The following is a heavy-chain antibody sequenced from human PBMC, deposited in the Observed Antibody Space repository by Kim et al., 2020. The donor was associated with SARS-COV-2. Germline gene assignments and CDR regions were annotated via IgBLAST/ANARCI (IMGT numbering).Heavy chain of an antibody. CDR1: GGSVSSCCYY. D-gene: IGHD3-9*01. J-gene: IGHJ4*02. V-gene: IGHV4-61*01. CDR3: ARGGRGYDILTGYNGNFDY. Sequence: SETLSLTCTVSGGSVSSCCYYWSWIRQPPGKGLEWIGYNYYSGSTNYNPSLKTRVTISVYTSKNQFSLKLSSVTAADTAVYYCARGGRGYDILTGYNGNFDYGGQGTLVTVSS. CDR2: NYYSGST.